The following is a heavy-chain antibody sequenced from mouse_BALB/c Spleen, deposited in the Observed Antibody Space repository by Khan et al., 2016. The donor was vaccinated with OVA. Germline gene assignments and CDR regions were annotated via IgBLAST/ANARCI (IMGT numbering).Heavy chain of an antibody. V-gene: IGHV3-2*02. CDR2: ISNSGSA. Sequence: DVQLVESGPGLVKPSQSLSLTCTVTGYSITRDYAWNWIRQFPGNKLEWMGYISNSGSASYNPSLKSRISITRDTSKNQFFLQLNSVTTEDTATYYCASELGRYYAMDYWGQGTSVTVSS. CDR1: GYSITRDYA. CDR3: ASELGRYYAMDY. D-gene: IGHD4-1*01. J-gene: IGHJ4*01.